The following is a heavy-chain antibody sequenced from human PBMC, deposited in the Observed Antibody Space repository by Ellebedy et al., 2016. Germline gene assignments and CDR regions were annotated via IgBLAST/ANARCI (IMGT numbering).Heavy chain of an antibody. J-gene: IGHJ4*02. V-gene: IGHV3-66*01. CDR3: ARVLSGSYYLTTLDY. CDR1: GFTFSSYA. Sequence: GGSLRLXXAASGFTFSSYAMHWVRQAPGKGLEWVSVIYSGGSTYYADSMKGRFTISRDNSKNTLYLQMNSLRAEDTAVYYCARVLSGSYYLTTLDYWGQGTLVTVSS. D-gene: IGHD3-10*01. CDR2: IYSGGST.